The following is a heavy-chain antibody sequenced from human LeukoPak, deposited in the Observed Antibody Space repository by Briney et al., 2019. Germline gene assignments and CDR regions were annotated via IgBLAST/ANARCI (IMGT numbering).Heavy chain of an antibody. CDR1: GYTFTSYG. Sequence: ASVKVSCKASGYTFTSYGITWVRQAPGQGLEWMGWISAYNGNTNSAQKLQGRVTMTTDTSTSTAYMELRSLRSDDSALYYCARDPVVVPAATTHLFDYWGQGTLVTVSS. CDR2: ISAYNGNT. V-gene: IGHV1-18*01. D-gene: IGHD2-2*01. CDR3: ARDPVVVPAATTHLFDY. J-gene: IGHJ4*02.